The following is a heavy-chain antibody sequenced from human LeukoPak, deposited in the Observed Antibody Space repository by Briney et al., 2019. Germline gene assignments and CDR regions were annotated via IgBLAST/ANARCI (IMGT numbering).Heavy chain of an antibody. CDR3: AHGSGWLYDY. Sequence: SGPTLVKPTQTLTLTCAFSGFSLSTRGVGVGWIRQPPGKALEWLALIYWNDDNRYSPSLKSRLTITKDTSKNQVVLTMTNMDPVDTARYYCAHGSGWLYDYWGQGTLVTVSS. CDR2: IYWNDDN. CDR1: GFSLSTRGVG. D-gene: IGHD6-19*01. J-gene: IGHJ4*02. V-gene: IGHV2-5*01.